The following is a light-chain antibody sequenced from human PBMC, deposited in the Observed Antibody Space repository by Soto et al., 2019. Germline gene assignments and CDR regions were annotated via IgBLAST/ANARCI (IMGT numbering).Light chain of an antibody. Sequence: QSALTQPASVSGSPGQSITISCTGTSSDVGAYNYVSWYQQHPDKAPKLMIFEVSDRPSGVSNRFSGSNSGNTASLTISGLQAEDEADYFCSSYTNNSTLVFGGGTKLTVL. V-gene: IGLV2-14*01. J-gene: IGLJ3*02. CDR2: EVS. CDR1: SSDVGAYNY. CDR3: SSYTNNSTLV.